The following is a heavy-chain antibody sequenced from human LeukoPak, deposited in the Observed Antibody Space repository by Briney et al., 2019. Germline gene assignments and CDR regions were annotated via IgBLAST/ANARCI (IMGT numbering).Heavy chain of an antibody. CDR2: IYYSGNT. CDR1: GGSISSSNYY. V-gene: IGHV4-39*01. J-gene: IGHJ3*01. CDR3: AHFKGGSFDF. D-gene: IGHD1-26*01. Sequence: PETLSLTCTVSGGSISSSNYYWGWIRQPPGKGLEWIGSIYYSGNTYYNPSLKSRVTISVDTSKNQFSLKLTSVTAADTAVYYCAHFKGGSFDFWGQGKIVSVSS.